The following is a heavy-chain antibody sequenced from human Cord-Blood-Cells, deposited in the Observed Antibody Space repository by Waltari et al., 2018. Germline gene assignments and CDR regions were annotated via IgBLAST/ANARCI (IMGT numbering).Heavy chain of an antibody. Sequence: QVPLVQSGAEVKKPGASVKVSCTASGYTFTSYAMHWVRQAPGQRLEWMGWINAGNGNTKYSQKFQGRVTITRDTSASTAYMELSSLRSEDTAVYYCARGPVRGGSFDYWGQGTLVTVSS. CDR2: INAGNGNT. V-gene: IGHV1-3*01. CDR3: ARGPVRGGSFDY. CDR1: GYTFTSYA. D-gene: IGHD3-10*01. J-gene: IGHJ4*02.